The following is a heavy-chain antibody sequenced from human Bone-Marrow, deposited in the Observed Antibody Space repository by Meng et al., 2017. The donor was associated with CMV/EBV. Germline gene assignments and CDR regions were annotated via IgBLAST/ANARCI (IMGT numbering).Heavy chain of an antibody. CDR1: GFTFSSYA. D-gene: IGHD3-22*01. V-gene: IGHV3-30-3*01. J-gene: IGHJ3*02. CDR3: ARGGGGRITMIVVVILHAFAI. Sequence: GESLKISCAASGFTFSSYAMHWVRQAPGKGLEWVAVISYDGSNKYYADSVKGRFTISRDNSKNTLYLQMNSLRAEDTAVYYCARGGGGRITMIVVVILHAFAIWGQGQRV. CDR2: ISYDGSNK.